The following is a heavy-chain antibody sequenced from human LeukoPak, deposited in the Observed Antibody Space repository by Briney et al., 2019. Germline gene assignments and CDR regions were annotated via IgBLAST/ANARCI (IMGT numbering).Heavy chain of an antibody. J-gene: IGHJ4*02. Sequence: PGGSMRLSCAASGFTFNNYAMTWVRQAPGKGLEWVSTISDSGGSTSYADSVKGRFTISRDNSKNTLYLQVGNLEGEDTALYYCRMTVGSDFWGQGTLVTVSS. D-gene: IGHD1-26*01. CDR2: ISDSGGST. V-gene: IGHV3-23*01. CDR3: RMTVGSDF. CDR1: GFTFNNYA.